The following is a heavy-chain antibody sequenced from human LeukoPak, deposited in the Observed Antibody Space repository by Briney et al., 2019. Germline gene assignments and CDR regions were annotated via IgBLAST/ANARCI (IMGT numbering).Heavy chain of an antibody. D-gene: IGHD6-19*01. CDR2: INPNSGGT. J-gene: IGHJ4*02. CDR3: VRGGRYSSARVDY. V-gene: IGHV1-2*02. CDR1: GYTFTGYY. Sequence: ASVKVSCKASGYTFTGYYMHWVRQAPGQGLEWMGWINPNSGGTKYAQKFQGRVTMTRDTSISTAYMELSRLRSDDTAVYYCVRGGRYSSARVDYWGQGTLVTVSS.